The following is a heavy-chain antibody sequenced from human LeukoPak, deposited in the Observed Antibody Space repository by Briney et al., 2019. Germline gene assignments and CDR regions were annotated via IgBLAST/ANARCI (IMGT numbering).Heavy chain of an antibody. J-gene: IGHJ4*02. D-gene: IGHD3-10*01. V-gene: IGHV3-7*03. CDR1: GFSLSSHY. CDR2: IKQDGGEE. CDR3: TAGRFKVY. Sequence: GGSLRLSCAASGFSLSSHYMSWVRQAPGKGLEWVANIKQDGGEEHYVDSVRGRFTISRDNAKNSLYLQMDSLRVEDTAVYYCTAGRFKVYWGQGTLVTVSS.